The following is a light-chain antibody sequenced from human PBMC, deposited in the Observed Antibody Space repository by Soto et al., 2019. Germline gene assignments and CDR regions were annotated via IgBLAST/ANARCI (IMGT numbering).Light chain of an antibody. CDR1: QGISNG. CDR2: SAS. J-gene: IGKJ1*01. CDR3: QKDNSAPWT. V-gene: IGKV1-27*01. Sequence: DMQMNQSPSSLSSTAGDRAIITCRASQGISNGLAWYQQRPGKVPRLLIYSASSRQTGIPARFSGSGSGADFTLTISSLQPEDVATYYCQKDNSAPWTFGQGTKV.